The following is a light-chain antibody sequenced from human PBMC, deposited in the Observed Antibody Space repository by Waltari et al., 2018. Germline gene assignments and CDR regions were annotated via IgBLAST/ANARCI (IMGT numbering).Light chain of an antibody. Sequence: QSALTQRPSLSGTPGQGVTISCSGASSNIGVNDVNWSHKFPGTAPNLPVYSNYRRPPGVPGRVSGSKSGISASLASGGLQSEDEADYYCATWDDKLNGVLFGGGTKLTVL. CDR2: SNY. J-gene: IGLJ3*02. CDR3: ATWDDKLNGVL. V-gene: IGLV1-44*01. CDR1: SSNIGVND.